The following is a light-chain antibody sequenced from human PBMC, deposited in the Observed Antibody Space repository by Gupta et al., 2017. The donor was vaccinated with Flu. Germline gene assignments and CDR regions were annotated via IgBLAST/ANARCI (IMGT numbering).Light chain of an antibody. V-gene: IGLV2-23*01. CDR2: EAT. J-gene: IGLJ1*01. CDR1: SRDLDL. CDR3: CAYGGAFF. Sequence: QSALTQPASVTGSPGQSITISCTGTSRDLDLVSWYQQQPGKAPKLIIYEATERPSGVSNRFSGSKAGNTASLTVSGLRAEDEADYYCCAYGGAFFFGTGTKVSVL.